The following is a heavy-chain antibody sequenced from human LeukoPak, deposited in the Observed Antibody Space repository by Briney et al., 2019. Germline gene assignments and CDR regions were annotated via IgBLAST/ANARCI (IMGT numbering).Heavy chain of an antibody. Sequence: GGSLRLSCAAPGFTFSSYWMSWVRQAPGKGLEWVANIKQDGNEKYYGDSVKGRFTISRDNAKNSLYLQMNSLRAEDTAVYYCARVWGGLQTDWGQGTLVTVSS. J-gene: IGHJ4*02. V-gene: IGHV3-7*01. CDR2: IKQDGNEK. CDR1: GFTFSSYW. D-gene: IGHD2-21*02. CDR3: ARVWGGLQTD.